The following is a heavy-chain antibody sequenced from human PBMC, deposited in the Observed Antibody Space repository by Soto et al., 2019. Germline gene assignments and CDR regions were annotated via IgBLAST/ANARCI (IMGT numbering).Heavy chain of an antibody. CDR1: GFTFSNYA. Sequence: GGSLRLSCAASGFTFSNYAITWVRQAPGKGLEWVSIISGSGDTSYYADSVKGRFTISRDNSRNTLYLQMNSLRAGDSAKYYCAKEGTSGLYYFDYWGPGTLVTVPQ. D-gene: IGHD6-19*01. J-gene: IGHJ4*02. CDR2: ISGSGDTS. V-gene: IGHV3-23*01. CDR3: AKEGTSGLYYFDY.